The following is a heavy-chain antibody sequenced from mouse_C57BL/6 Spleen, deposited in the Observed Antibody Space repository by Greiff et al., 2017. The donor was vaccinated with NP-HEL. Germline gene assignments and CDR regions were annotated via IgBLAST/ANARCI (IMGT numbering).Heavy chain of an antibody. CDR1: GFTFSSYG. CDR3: ARRLHYGSSYFDY. Sequence: EVKLVESGGDLVKPGGSLKLSCAASGFTFSSYGMSWVRQTPDKRLEWVATISSGGSYTYYPDSVKGRFTISRDNAKNTMYLQMSSLKSEDTAMYYCARRLHYGSSYFDYWGQGTTLTVSS. V-gene: IGHV5-6*02. D-gene: IGHD1-1*01. CDR2: ISSGGSYT. J-gene: IGHJ2*01.